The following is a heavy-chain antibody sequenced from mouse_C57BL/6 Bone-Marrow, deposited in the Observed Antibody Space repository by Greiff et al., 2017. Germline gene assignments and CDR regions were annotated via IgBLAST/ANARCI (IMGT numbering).Heavy chain of an antibody. V-gene: IGHV5-6*02. CDR1: GFTFSSYG. CDR3: ARGFQTTVGPYYFDY. CDR2: ISSGGSYT. Sequence: EVKLVESGGDLVKPGGSLKLSCAASGFTFSSYGMSWVRQTPDKRLEWVATISSGGSYTYYPDSVKGRFTISRDNAKNTLYLQMSSLKSEDTAMYYCARGFQTTVGPYYFDYWGQGTTLTVSS. D-gene: IGHD1-1*01. J-gene: IGHJ2*01.